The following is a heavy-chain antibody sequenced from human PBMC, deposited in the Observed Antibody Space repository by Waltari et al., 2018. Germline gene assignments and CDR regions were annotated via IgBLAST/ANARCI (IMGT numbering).Heavy chain of an antibody. Sequence: QVQLVQSGTEVKKPGASVRVSCRASGYTFIDHYIHWVRQAPGQVLEWVGWMNPNSGGTNYAQKFQGRVTMTRDTSTSTAYMELTRMTSDATAIYYCARDGGFDFWGQGSLVTVSS. J-gene: IGHJ4*02. D-gene: IGHD2-15*01. V-gene: IGHV1-2*02. CDR3: ARDGGFDF. CDR1: GYTFIDHY. CDR2: MNPNSGGT.